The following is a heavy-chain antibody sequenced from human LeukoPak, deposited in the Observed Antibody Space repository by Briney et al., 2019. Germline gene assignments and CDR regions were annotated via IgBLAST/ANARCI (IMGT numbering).Heavy chain of an antibody. CDR3: ARDYCAGGSCHWNFEY. Sequence: SQTLSLTCAISGDSVSSSSAAWNWIRQSPSRGLEWLGRTYYRSKWYSDYALSVKSRIIINSDTSKNQFSLQLNSVTPEDTAVYYCARDYCAGGSCHWNFEYWGQGTLVTVSS. D-gene: IGHD2-15*01. CDR1: GDSVSSSSAA. CDR2: TYYRSKWYS. J-gene: IGHJ4*02. V-gene: IGHV6-1*01.